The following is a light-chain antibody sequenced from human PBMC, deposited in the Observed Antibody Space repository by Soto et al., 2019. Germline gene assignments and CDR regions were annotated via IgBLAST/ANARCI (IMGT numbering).Light chain of an antibody. CDR2: KAS. Sequence: DIQMTQSPSTLPAYVGDGVTLTCRASQSISTWLAWYRQKPGKAPNLLIYKASYLASGVPSRFSGGGSGTEFTLTISSLQSEEFAVYYCKQYHNWPITFGQGTRLEIK. J-gene: IGKJ5*01. CDR1: QSISTW. V-gene: IGKV1-5*03. CDR3: KQYHNWPIT.